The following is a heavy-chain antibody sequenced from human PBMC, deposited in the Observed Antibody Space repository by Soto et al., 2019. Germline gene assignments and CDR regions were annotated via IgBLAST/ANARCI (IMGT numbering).Heavy chain of an antibody. Sequence: GESLKISCKGSGYFFSRHWIGWVRQMPGKGLEWVGFIYPGDSDTKYSPSFQGQVTISADKSTNTAYLQWSTLKASDTAMYYCGRSPGLIPTVMEDWGQGTLVTVSS. CDR2: IYPGDSDT. CDR3: GRSPGLIPTVMED. CDR1: GYFFSRHW. J-gene: IGHJ4*02. D-gene: IGHD4-17*01. V-gene: IGHV5-51*01.